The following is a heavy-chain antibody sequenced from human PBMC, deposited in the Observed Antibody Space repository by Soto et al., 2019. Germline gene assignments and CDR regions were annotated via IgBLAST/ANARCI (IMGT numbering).Heavy chain of an antibody. D-gene: IGHD1-26*01. V-gene: IGHV4-34*01. CDR2: IYHSGST. CDR3: ARILSGSYSPFEY. Sequence: PSETLSLTCAVYGGSFSGYYWSWIRQPPGKGLEWIGEIYHSGSTNYNPSLKSRVTISVDKSKNQFSLKLSSVTAADTAVYYCARILSGSYSPFEYWGQGTLVTVSS. CDR1: GGSFSGYY. J-gene: IGHJ4*02.